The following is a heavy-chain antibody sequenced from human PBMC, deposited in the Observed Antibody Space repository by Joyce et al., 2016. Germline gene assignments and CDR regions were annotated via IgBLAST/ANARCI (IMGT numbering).Heavy chain of an antibody. CDR1: GFTFSNDA. J-gene: IGHJ4*02. Sequence: QVQLLESGGGVVQPGRSLRISCAAAGFTFSNDAVPWVRQAPGKGREGVALIAFAGTKKHYADSMKGRFTIARDNSKNTLYLKMNSLRAEDTAIYYCARGGVAAADHYYFDCWGQGTLVTVSS. CDR2: IAFAGTKK. V-gene: IGHV3-30-3*01. CDR3: ARGGVAAADHYYFDC. D-gene: IGHD6-13*01.